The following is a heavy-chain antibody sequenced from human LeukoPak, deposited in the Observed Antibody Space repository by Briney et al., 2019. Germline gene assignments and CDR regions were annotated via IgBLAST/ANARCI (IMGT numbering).Heavy chain of an antibody. CDR3: ARDRSCSSTSCTMLGYYYYYGMDV. D-gene: IGHD2-2*01. V-gene: IGHV3-7*01. Sequence: AGSLRLSCAASGFTFSSYCMGWVHQAPGKGLVWVVNLKQDGSEKSYVDSVKGRFTIYRDNAKNSLYLQMNSLRDEDTAVYYCARDRSCSSTSCTMLGYYYYYGMDVWGQGTTVTVSS. J-gene: IGHJ6*02. CDR2: LKQDGSEK. CDR1: GFTFSSYC.